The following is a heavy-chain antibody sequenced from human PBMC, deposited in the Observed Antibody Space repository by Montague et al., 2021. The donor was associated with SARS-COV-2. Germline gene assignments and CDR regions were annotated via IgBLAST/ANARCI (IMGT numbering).Heavy chain of an antibody. V-gene: IGHV4-39*01. CDR3: ARHRTSSDEGWETLRYTPDY. Sequence: SETLSLTCSVSGGSFSSSSYYWGWIRQPPGKGPEWIGSIHYSGSTNHNPSLKSRVTMSVDTSKKQFSLRLTSMTAADTAVYYCARHRTSSDEGWETLRYTPDYWGQGTLVTVSS. J-gene: IGHJ4*01. CDR2: IHYSGST. CDR1: GGSFSSSSYY. D-gene: IGHD3-16*02.